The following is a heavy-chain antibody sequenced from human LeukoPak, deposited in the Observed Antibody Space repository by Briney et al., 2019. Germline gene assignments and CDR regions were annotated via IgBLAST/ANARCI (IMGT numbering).Heavy chain of an antibody. CDR2: ISSSSSYI. D-gene: IGHD3-10*01. CDR3: ARDAVRYYYGSGSYGLEYFQH. Sequence: GGSLRLSCAASGFTFSSYSMNWVRQAPGKGLEWVSSISSSSSYIYYADSVKGRFTISRDSAKNSLYLQMNSLRAEDTAVYYCARDAVRYYYGSGSYGLEYFQHWGQGTLVTVSS. J-gene: IGHJ1*01. V-gene: IGHV3-21*04. CDR1: GFTFSSYS.